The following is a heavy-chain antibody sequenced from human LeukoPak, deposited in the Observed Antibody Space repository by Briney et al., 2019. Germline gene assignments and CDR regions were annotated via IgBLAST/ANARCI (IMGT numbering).Heavy chain of an antibody. D-gene: IGHD1-26*01. J-gene: IGHJ4*02. V-gene: IGHV1-46*01. CDR3: ARGSGSYRHPPGY. CDR1: GYTFTTYY. Sequence: ASVRVSCKASGYTFTTYYMHWVRQAPGQGLEWMGIINPSGGSTNYAQKFQGRVTMTRDTSTSTVYMELSSLRSEDTAVYYCARGSGSYRHPPGYWGQGTLVTVSS. CDR2: INPSGGST.